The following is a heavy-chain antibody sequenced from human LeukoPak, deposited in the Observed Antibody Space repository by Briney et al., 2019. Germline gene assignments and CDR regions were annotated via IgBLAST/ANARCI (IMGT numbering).Heavy chain of an antibody. V-gene: IGHV4-59*08. J-gene: IGHJ4*02. CDR3: ARQAGSVY. Sequence: PSETLSLTCTVSGGSISSYYWSWIRQLPGKGLEWIGYIYYSGSTNYNPSLKSRVTISVDTSKNQFSLKLSSVTAADTAVYYCARQAGSVYWGQGTLVTVSS. CDR2: IYYSGST. D-gene: IGHD2-15*01. CDR1: GGSISSYY.